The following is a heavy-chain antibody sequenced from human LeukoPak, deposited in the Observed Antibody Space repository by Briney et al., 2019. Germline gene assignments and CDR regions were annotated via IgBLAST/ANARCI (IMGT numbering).Heavy chain of an antibody. CDR3: ARGGGYCSSTSCRGPYYFDY. CDR1: GGSISSGGYY. CDR2: IYYSGST. D-gene: IGHD2-2*01. Sequence: PSQTLSLTCTVSGGSISSGGYYWSWICQHPGKGLEWIGYIYYSGSTYYNPSLKSRVTISVDTSKNQFSLKLSSVTAADTAVYYCARGGGYCSSTSCRGPYYFDYWGQGTLVTVSS. J-gene: IGHJ4*02. V-gene: IGHV4-31*03.